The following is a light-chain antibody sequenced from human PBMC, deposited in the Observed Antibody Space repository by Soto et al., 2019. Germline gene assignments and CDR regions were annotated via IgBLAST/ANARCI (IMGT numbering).Light chain of an antibody. CDR3: QQSFNTLT. Sequence: DIQMTQSPSSLSASVGDRVTITCRVSQSISTYVSWYQHRPGKAPKLLIYSASTLQSGVPPRFSGSGSGTDFTLTISSLQPEDFATYYCQQSFNTLTFGGGTKVEIE. V-gene: IGKV1-39*01. J-gene: IGKJ4*01. CDR1: QSISTY. CDR2: SAS.